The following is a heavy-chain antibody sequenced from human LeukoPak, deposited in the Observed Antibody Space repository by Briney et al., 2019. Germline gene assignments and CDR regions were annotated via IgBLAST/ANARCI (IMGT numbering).Heavy chain of an antibody. CDR2: IYYSGST. D-gene: IGHD3-16*01. CDR3: ARLGEGFDY. CDR1: GYSISSGYY. J-gene: IGHJ4*02. V-gene: IGHV4-38-2*02. Sequence: SETLSLTCTVSGYSISSGYYWGWIRQPPGKGLEWIGSIYYSGSTYYNPSLKSRVTISVDTSKNQFSLKLSSVTAADTAVYYCARLGEGFDYWGQGTLVTVSS.